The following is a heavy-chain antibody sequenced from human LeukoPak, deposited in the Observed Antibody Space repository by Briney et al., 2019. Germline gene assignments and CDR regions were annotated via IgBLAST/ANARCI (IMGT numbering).Heavy chain of an antibody. CDR1: GGSFSGYY. J-gene: IGHJ4*02. Sequence: KPSETLSLTCAVYGGSFSGYYWSWIRQPPGKGLEWIGEISHSGSTNYNPSLKSRVTISVDTSKNQFSLKLSSVTAADTAVYYCARGFARWTTVTNSYFDYWGQGTLVTVSS. CDR3: ARGFARWTTVTNSYFDY. D-gene: IGHD4-11*01. CDR2: ISHSGST. V-gene: IGHV4-34*01.